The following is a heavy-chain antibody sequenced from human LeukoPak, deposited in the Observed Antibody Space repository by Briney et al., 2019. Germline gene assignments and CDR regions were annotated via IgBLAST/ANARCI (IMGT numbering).Heavy chain of an antibody. J-gene: IGHJ5*02. CDR2: IYYSGST. Sequence: SETLSLTCTVSGGSISGYYWSWIRQPPGKGLEWIGYIYYSGSTNYNPSLKSRVTISVDTSKNQFSLKLTSVTAADTAVYYCARGTMMVGPWGQGTLVTVSS. CDR3: ARGTMMVGP. D-gene: IGHD3-22*01. CDR1: GGSISGYY. V-gene: IGHV4-59*01.